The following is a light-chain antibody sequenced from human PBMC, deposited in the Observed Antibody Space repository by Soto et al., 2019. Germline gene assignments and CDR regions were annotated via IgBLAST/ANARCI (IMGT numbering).Light chain of an antibody. CDR1: SSNIGAGYD. V-gene: IGLV1-40*01. J-gene: IGLJ2*01. Sequence: QSALTQPPSVSGAPGQSVSISCTGSSSNIGAGYDVHWYQQLPGTAPKLLIYGTSNRPSGVPDRFSGSKSGTSASLAITGLQAEDEAHYYCQSYDRSLGGGVFGGGTKVTVL. CDR2: GTS. CDR3: QSYDRSLGGGV.